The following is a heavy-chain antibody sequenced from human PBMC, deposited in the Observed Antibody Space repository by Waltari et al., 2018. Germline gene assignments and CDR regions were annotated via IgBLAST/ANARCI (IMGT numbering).Heavy chain of an antibody. CDR2: FAPEDGER. J-gene: IGHJ4*02. D-gene: IGHD3-22*01. V-gene: IGHV1-24*01. CDR1: GYTLTELS. Sequence: QVQLVQSGAEVKKPGASVKVSCKVSGYTLTELSMHWVRQAPGKGLVWMGGFAPEDGERIYGQNSQGGVAMVKDTSTDTAYMELSSLSSEDTAVYYFATYYYDRSGEITTDYWGQGTLVTVSS. CDR3: ATYYYDRSGEITTDY.